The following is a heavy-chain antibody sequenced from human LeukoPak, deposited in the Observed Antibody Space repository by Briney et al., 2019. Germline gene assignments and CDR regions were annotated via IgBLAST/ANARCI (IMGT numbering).Heavy chain of an antibody. J-gene: IGHJ4*02. V-gene: IGHV3-30*02. Sequence: GGSLRLSCGASGFIFNTHEMNWVGQAQGKGRGGGAFIRKEGTYKYSADSGKGGLTFSRDNSMNTLYLQMNSLRREDTAVYYCAKPPGSGVDYWGQGTRITVSS. D-gene: IGHD1-26*01. CDR3: AKPPGSGVDY. CDR2: IRKEGTYK. CDR1: GFIFNTHE.